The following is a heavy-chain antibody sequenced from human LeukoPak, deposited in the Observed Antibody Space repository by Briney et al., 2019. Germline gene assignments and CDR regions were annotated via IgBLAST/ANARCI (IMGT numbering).Heavy chain of an antibody. CDR3: ARDGYCRGSSCPFQH. V-gene: IGHV1-2*02. CDR1: GYTFIAYY. CDR2: INPYSGAT. Sequence: ASVKVSCKASGYTFIAYYMFWVRQAPGQGLEWMGWINPYSGATGHAQKFQGRVTMTRDTSISTSYMEVTGLRSDDTAVYFCARDGYCRGSSCPFQHWGQGTMVTVSS. D-gene: IGHD2-2*03. J-gene: IGHJ1*01.